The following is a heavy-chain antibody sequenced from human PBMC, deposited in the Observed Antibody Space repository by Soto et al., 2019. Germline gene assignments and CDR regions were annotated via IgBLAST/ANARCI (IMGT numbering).Heavy chain of an antibody. CDR2: IYHSGST. V-gene: IGHV4-4*02. J-gene: IGHJ6*02. D-gene: IGHD3-10*01. Sequence: SETLSLTCAVSGGSISSSNWWSWVRQPPVKGLEWIGEIYHSGSTNYNPSLKSRVTISVDKSKNQFSLKLSSVTAADTAVYYCASGPARGMVRGVMADYYYYGMDVWGQGTTVKVSS. CDR1: GGSISSSNW. CDR3: ASGPARGMVRGVMADYYYYGMDV.